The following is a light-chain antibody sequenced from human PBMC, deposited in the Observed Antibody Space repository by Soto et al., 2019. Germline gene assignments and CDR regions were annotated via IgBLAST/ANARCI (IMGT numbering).Light chain of an antibody. CDR1: QSVSNN. V-gene: IGKV3-15*01. CDR3: QQYNNWPPWT. CDR2: GAS. J-gene: IGKJ1*01. Sequence: EIVMTQSPATLSVSPGERATLSCRASQSVSNNLAWYQQKPGQAPRLLIYGASTRATGIPARFSGSGSGTEFTLTVSSLQSEDFAVYYCQQYNNWPPWTFGQGTRVEIK.